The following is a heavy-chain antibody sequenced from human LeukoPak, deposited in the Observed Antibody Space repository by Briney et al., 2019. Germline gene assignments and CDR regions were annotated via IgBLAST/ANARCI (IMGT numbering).Heavy chain of an antibody. CDR3: ARDFRAAMDV. D-gene: IGHD2-15*01. J-gene: IGHJ6*02. Sequence: GGSLRLSCAASGFTFRSYEMHGVRQAPGKGLEGVSYISSSGSTIYYADSVKGRFTISRDNAKNSLYLQMNSLRAEDTAVYYCARDFRAAMDVWGQGTTVTVSS. V-gene: IGHV3-48*03. CDR1: GFTFRSYE. CDR2: ISSSGSTI.